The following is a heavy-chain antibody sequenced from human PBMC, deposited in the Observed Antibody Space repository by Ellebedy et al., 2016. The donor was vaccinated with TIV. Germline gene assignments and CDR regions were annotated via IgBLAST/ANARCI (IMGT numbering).Heavy chain of an antibody. V-gene: IGHV4-31*01. D-gene: IGHD6-19*01. CDR2: IYYSGST. Sequence: MPSETLSLTFTLPGGSISSGGYYWSWIRQHPGKGLEWIGYIYYSGSTYYNPSLKSLVTISVDTSKNQFSLKLSSVTAADTAVYYCARATHGWDYFDYWGQGTLVTVSS. CDR3: ARATHGWDYFDY. J-gene: IGHJ4*02. CDR1: GGSISSGGYY.